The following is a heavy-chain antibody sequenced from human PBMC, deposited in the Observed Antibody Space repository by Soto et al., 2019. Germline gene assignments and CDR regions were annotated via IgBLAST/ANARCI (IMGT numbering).Heavy chain of an antibody. CDR3: ARDLVVVVAASPHYYYMDV. CDR2: IIPILGIA. V-gene: IGHV1-69*04. D-gene: IGHD2-15*01. Sequence: SVKVSCKASGYTFTSYTISWVRQAPGQGLEWMGRIIPILGIANYAQKFQGRVTITADKSTSTAYMELSSLRSEDTAVYYCARDLVVVVAASPHYYYMDVWGKGTTVTVSS. J-gene: IGHJ6*03. CDR1: GYTFTSYT.